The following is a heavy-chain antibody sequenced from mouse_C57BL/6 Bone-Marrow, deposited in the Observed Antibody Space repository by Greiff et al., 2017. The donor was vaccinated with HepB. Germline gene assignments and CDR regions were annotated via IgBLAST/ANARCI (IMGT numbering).Heavy chain of an antibody. Sequence: VQLQESGTELVKPGASVKLSCKASGYTFTSYWMHWVKQRPGQGLEWIGNINPSNGGTNYNENFKSKATLTVDKSSSTAYMQLSSLTSEDSAVYYCTRDYYGSSLNYAMDYWGQGTSVTVSA. CDR1: GYTFTSYW. CDR2: INPSNGGT. V-gene: IGHV1-53*01. J-gene: IGHJ4*01. D-gene: IGHD1-1*01. CDR3: TRDYYGSSLNYAMDY.